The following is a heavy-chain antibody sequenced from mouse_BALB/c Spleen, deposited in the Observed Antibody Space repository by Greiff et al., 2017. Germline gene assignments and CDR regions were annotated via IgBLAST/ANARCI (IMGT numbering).Heavy chain of an antibody. CDR2: ISYSGST. CDR3: AKGGTYDYGSAMDY. CDR1: GDSITSGY. V-gene: IGHV3-8*02. Sequence: EVMLVESGPSLVKPSQTLSLTCSVTGDSITSGYWNWIRKFPGNKLEYMGYISYSGSTYYNPSLKSRISITRDTSKNQYYLQLNSVTTEDTATYYCAKGGTYDYGSAMDYWGQGTSVTVSS. D-gene: IGHD2-4*01. J-gene: IGHJ4*01.